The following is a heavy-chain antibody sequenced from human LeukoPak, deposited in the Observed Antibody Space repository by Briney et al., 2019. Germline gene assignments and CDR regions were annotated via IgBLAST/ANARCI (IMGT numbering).Heavy chain of an antibody. V-gene: IGHV3-30-3*01. CDR2: ISYDGSNK. D-gene: IGHD3-9*01. CDR3: AREAGLRYFDWLLYEFDY. J-gene: IGHJ4*02. Sequence: GGSLRLSCVACGFTFRSYAMHWVRQASGKGLEWVAVISYDGSNKYYADSVKGRFTISRDNSKNTLYLQMNSLRAEDTAVYHCAREAGLRYFDWLLYEFDYWGQGTLVTVSS. CDR1: GFTFRSYA.